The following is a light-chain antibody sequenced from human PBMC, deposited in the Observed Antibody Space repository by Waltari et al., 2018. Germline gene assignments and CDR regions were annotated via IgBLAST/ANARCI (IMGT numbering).Light chain of an antibody. CDR3: HQSASFPLT. CDR1: QRIGNS. Sequence: EIVLTQSQDFQYVTPKENVTITCRASQRIGNSVHWYQQKPDQSPKILIKYASQSFSGVPSRFSGSGSGTDFTLTINSLEAEDAATYYCHQSASFPLTFGGGTKVEIK. CDR2: YAS. J-gene: IGKJ4*01. V-gene: IGKV6-21*01.